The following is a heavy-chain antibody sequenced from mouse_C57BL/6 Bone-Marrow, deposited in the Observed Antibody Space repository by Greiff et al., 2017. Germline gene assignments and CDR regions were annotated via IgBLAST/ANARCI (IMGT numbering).Heavy chain of an antibody. CDR2: INSDGGST. J-gene: IGHJ4*01. Sequence: EVKLMESGGGLVQPGESLKLSCESNEYEFPSHDMSWVRQTPEKRLELVAAINSDGGSTYYPDTMASRFIISRDNTKKTLYLQMSSLRSEYTALYYCARHYSNSYAMDYWGQGTSVTVSS. CDR3: ARHYSNSYAMDY. V-gene: IGHV5-2*01. CDR1: EYEFPSHD. D-gene: IGHD2-5*01.